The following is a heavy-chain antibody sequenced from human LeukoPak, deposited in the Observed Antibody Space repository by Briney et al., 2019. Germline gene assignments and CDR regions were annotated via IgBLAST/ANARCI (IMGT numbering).Heavy chain of an antibody. D-gene: IGHD2-15*01. CDR3: ARGDCSGGSCYDDY. Sequence: SQTLSLTCTVSGGSISSGGYYWSWIRQHPGKGLEWIGYIYYRGSTYYHPSLKSRVTISVDTSKNQFSLKLSSVTAADTAVYYCARGDCSGGSCYDDYWGQGTLVTVSS. V-gene: IGHV4-31*03. CDR2: IYYRGST. J-gene: IGHJ4*02. CDR1: GGSISSGGYY.